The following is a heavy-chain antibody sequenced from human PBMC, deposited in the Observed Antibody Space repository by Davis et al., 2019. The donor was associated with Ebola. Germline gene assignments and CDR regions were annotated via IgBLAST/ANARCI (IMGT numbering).Heavy chain of an antibody. J-gene: IGHJ4*02. CDR1: GFTFSSYA. CDR3: ARDLSRDSSGYLWE. CDR2: ISDDGNNK. D-gene: IGHD3-22*01. Sequence: GESLKISCAASGFTFSSYAMGWVRQAPGKGLEWVAVISDDGNNKYPTDYLKRRFTISRHNLKNTLYLQMNSLRDEDTAVYYCARDLSRDSSGYLWEWGQGTLVTVSS. V-gene: IGHV3-30-3*01.